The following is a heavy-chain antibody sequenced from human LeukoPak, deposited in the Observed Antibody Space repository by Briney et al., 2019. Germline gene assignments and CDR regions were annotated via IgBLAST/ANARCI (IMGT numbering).Heavy chain of an antibody. CDR1: GGSFSGYY. Sequence: SETLSLTCAVYGGSFSGYYWSWIRQPPGKGLEWIGEINHSGSTNYNPSLKSRVTISVDTSKNQFSLKLSSVTAADTAVYYCARSTPGYDSSGYLYYFDYWGQGTLVTVSS. J-gene: IGHJ4*02. CDR2: INHSGST. V-gene: IGHV4-34*01. CDR3: ARSTPGYDSSGYLYYFDY. D-gene: IGHD3-22*01.